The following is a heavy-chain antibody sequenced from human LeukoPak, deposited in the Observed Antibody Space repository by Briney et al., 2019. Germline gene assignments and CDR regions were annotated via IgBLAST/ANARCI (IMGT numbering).Heavy chain of an antibody. CDR1: GFTFSSYG. Sequence: GGSLRLSCAASGFTFSSYGIHWVRQAPGKGLEWVAFTRYDGSNKYYADSVKGRFTISRDNSKNTLYLQMNSLRAEDTAVYYCAKGSKEVLFTRDHYMDVWGKGTTVTISS. V-gene: IGHV3-30*02. CDR2: TRYDGSNK. D-gene: IGHD3-3*01. CDR3: AKGSKEVLFTRDHYMDV. J-gene: IGHJ6*03.